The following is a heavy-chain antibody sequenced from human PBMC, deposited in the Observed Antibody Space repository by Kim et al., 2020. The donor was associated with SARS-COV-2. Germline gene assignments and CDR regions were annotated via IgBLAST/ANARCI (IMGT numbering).Heavy chain of an antibody. D-gene: IGHD2-2*01. V-gene: IGHV4-34*01. J-gene: IGHJ6*03. CDR1: GGSFSGYY. CDR2: INHSGST. CDR3: ARGAVVVVPAAMDV. Sequence: SETLSLTCAVYGGSFSGYYWSWIRQPPGKGLEWIGEINHSGSTNYNPSLKSRVTISVDTSKNQFSLKLSSVTAADTAVYYCARGAVVVVPAAMDVWGKGTTVTVSS.